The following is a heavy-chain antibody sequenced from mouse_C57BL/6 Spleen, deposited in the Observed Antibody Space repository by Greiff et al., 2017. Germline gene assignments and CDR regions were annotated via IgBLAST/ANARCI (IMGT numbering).Heavy chain of an antibody. J-gene: IGHJ2*01. Sequence: VQLQQSGTVLARPGASVKLSCKTSGYTFTSYWMHWVKQRPGQGLEWIGAIYPGNSDTSYNQKFKGKAKLTAVTSASTAYMELSSLTTDDSAVYYSATGRFDYWGQGTTLTVSS. V-gene: IGHV1-5*01. CDR2: IYPGNSDT. CDR1: GYTFTSYW. D-gene: IGHD4-1*01. CDR3: ATGRFDY.